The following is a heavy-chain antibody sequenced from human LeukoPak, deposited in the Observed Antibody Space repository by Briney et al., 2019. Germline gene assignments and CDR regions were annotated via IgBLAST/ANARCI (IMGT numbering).Heavy chain of an antibody. D-gene: IGHD6-19*01. CDR2: ISKSGDST. V-gene: IGHV3-23*01. CDR3: AKDQGYSSAWYSRDGFDM. Sequence: GGSLRLSRAASGFSFSSYAMSWVRQAPGKGLEWVSAISKSGDSTFYADSVKGRFTISRDNSQNTLYVQMNSLRAEDTAVYYCAKDQGYSSAWYSRDGFDMWGQGTMVTVSS. J-gene: IGHJ3*02. CDR1: GFSFSSYA.